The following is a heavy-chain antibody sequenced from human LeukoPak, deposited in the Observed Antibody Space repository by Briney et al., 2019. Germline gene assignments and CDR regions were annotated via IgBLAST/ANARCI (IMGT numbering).Heavy chain of an antibody. CDR3: ARCRFSSSTDFEY. Sequence: SETLSLLCTVSGGSISSYYWSWIRQPPGKGLEWIGYIYYTGGTNYNPSLKSRVTISADTSKNQFSLTLNSVTSADTAVYYCARCRFSSSTDFEYWGHGALVTVSS. CDR2: IYYTGGT. V-gene: IGHV4-59*01. CDR1: GGSISSYY. J-gene: IGHJ4*01. D-gene: IGHD6-13*01.